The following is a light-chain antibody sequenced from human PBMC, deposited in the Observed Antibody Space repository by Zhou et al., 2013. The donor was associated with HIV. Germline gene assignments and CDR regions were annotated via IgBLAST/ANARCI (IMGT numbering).Light chain of an antibody. J-gene: IGKJ5*01. V-gene: IGKV1-33*01. CDR2: DAS. Sequence: DIQMTQSPSSLSASIGDRVTITCQASQDISIYLNWYQQKPGKAPKLLIYDASNLETGVPSRFSGSGSGTDFTFTISSLQPEDIATYICQQYDNIPITFGQGTRLEIK. CDR1: QDISIY. CDR3: QQYDNIPIT.